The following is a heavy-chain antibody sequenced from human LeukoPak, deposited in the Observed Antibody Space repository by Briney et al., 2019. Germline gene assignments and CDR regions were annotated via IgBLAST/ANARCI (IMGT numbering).Heavy chain of an antibody. D-gene: IGHD2-21*02. V-gene: IGHV3-23*01. CDR1: GLTFSTYV. CDR2: INGGGDGS. CDR3: ARDRGDHRGGGFDY. J-gene: IGHJ4*02. Sequence: GGSLRLSCAASGLTFSTYVMNWVRQAPGKGLEWVSTINGGGDGSYYADSVRGRITVSRDNSRNTLYLQMNFLGVEDTAVYYCARDRGDHRGGGFDYWGQGTLVTVSS.